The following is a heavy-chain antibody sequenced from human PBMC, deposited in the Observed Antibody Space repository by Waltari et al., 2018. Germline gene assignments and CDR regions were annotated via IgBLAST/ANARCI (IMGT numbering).Heavy chain of an antibody. CDR3: ARHEGGWYLDISGNPLFYHGMDV. V-gene: IGHV4-39*01. D-gene: IGHD6-19*01. CDR1: GASISDTHY. Sequence: QLQLQESGPGLVKPSETLSLTCSVSGASISDTHYWGWIRQPPGKGLEWIGTIYYSGSTNYTPSLRSRRTLSLDMSQTQFSLKLSSGTGTDTAVYYCARHEGGWYLDISGNPLFYHGMDVWGQGTTVTVSS. J-gene: IGHJ6*02. CDR2: IYYSGST.